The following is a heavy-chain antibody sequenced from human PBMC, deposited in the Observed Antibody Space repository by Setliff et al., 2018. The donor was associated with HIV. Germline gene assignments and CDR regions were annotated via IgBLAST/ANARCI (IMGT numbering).Heavy chain of an antibody. CDR2: IYYSGST. CDR1: GGSISNSRYY. V-gene: IGHV4-39*01. Sequence: SETLSLTCTVSGGSISNSRYYWSWIRQPPGKGLEWIGSIYYSGSTYYNPSLKSRVTISVDTSKNQFSLKLSSVTAADAAVYYCASRVYYYDSSGTNCYGVDYYGMDVWGQGTTVTVSS. D-gene: IGHD3-22*01. CDR3: ASRVYYYDSSGTNCYGVDYYGMDV. J-gene: IGHJ6*02.